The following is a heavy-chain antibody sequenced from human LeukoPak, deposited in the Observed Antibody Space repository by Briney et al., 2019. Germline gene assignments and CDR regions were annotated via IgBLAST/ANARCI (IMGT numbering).Heavy chain of an antibody. CDR2: IYYLGNT. V-gene: IGHV4-59*01. Sequence: PAENLSLTCSVSGGSIDTYYWSWIRQSPGKGLEWIGYIYYLGNTDYNPSLKSRVTISVDTSKNQFSLNLRSVTAADTAVYYCAKLGSPRAFWGQGILVRVSS. J-gene: IGHJ4*02. CDR1: GGSIDTYY. D-gene: IGHD7-27*01. CDR3: AKLGSPRAF.